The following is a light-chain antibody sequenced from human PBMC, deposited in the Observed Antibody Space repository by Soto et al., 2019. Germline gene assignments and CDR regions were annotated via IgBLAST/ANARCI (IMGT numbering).Light chain of an antibody. CDR2: DAS. CDR1: QSVSSN. J-gene: IGKJ1*01. CDR3: QQYNHWPRT. Sequence: EIVLTQSPVTLSVSPGERTTLSCRASQSVSSNLAWYQQRPGQAPRLLIYDASTRATGIPSRFSCSGSGTECTRTISSLQSEDVEVVYCQQYNHWPRTFGRGTKVDIK. V-gene: IGKV3-15*01.